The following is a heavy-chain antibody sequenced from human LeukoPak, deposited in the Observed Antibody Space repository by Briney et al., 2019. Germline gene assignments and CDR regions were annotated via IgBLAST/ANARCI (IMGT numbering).Heavy chain of an antibody. Sequence: GSLRLSCAASGFTFSSYAMSWVRQPPGKGLEWIGEINHSGSTNYNPSLKSRVTISVDTSKNQFSLKLSSVTAADTAVYYCARDGELELPCFDYWGQGTLVTVSS. J-gene: IGHJ4*02. CDR1: GFTFSSYA. D-gene: IGHD1-7*01. V-gene: IGHV4-34*01. CDR3: ARDGELELPCFDY. CDR2: INHSGST.